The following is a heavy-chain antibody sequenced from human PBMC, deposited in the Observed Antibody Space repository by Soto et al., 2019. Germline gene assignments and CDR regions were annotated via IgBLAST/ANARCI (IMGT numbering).Heavy chain of an antibody. CDR2: ISSSGSST. CDR3: AKDQYYDSSGYSFP. CDR1: GFTFSSYT. Sequence: PGGSLRLSCAASGFTFSSYTMNWVRQAPGKGLEWVSAISSSGSSTYYADSVKGRFTISRDNSKNTLYLQMNSLRAEDTAVYYCAKDQYYDSSGYSFPWGQGTLVTVSS. J-gene: IGHJ4*02. V-gene: IGHV3-23*01. D-gene: IGHD3-22*01.